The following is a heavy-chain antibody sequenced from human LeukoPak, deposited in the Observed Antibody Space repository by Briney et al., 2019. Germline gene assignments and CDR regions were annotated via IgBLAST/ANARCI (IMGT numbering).Heavy chain of an antibody. CDR2: INEDGSQK. CDR3: AREGGWHRFDY. CDR1: GFTFRSPW. Sequence: PGGSLRLSCVESGFTFRSPWMAWLRQAPEKGLEWVANINEDGSQKYYLGSVTGRFTISRDNAKNSLYLQMNSLSAEDTAMYYCAREGGWHRFDYWGQGTLVIVSS. V-gene: IGHV3-7*03. D-gene: IGHD6-19*01. J-gene: IGHJ4*02.